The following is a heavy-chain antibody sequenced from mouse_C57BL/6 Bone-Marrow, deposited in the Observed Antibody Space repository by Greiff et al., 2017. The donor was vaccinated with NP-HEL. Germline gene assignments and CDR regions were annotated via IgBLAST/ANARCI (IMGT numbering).Heavy chain of an antibody. CDR3: ARGSNL. CDR1: GYTFTSYW. J-gene: IGHJ3*01. V-gene: IGHV1-69*01. Sequence: QVQLQQPGAELVMPGASVKLSCKASGYTFTSYWMHWVKQRPGQGLEWIGEIDPSDSYTTYNQKFKGKSTLTVDKSSSTAYMQLSSLTSEDSAVYYCARGSNLWGQGTLVTVSA. CDR2: IDPSDSYT. D-gene: IGHD2-5*01.